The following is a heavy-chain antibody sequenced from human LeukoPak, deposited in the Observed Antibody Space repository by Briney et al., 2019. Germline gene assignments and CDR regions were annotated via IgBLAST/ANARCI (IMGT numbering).Heavy chain of an antibody. Sequence: GGSLRLSCAASGFTFSSYAMHWVRQAPGKGLEWVSAISGSGGSTYYADSMKGRFTISRDNSKNTLYLQMNSLRAEDTAVYYCAKSQLHPFDYWGQGTLVTVSS. CDR3: AKSQLHPFDY. V-gene: IGHV3-23*01. CDR2: ISGSGGST. D-gene: IGHD4-23*01. CDR1: GFTFSSYA. J-gene: IGHJ4*02.